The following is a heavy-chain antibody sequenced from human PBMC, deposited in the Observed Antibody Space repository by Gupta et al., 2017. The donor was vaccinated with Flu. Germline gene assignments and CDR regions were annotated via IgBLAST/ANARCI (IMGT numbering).Heavy chain of an antibody. V-gene: IGHV3-48*03. Sequence: EVQLVESGGGLVQPGGSLRLSCAASGFTFSSYEMNWVRQAPGKGLEWVSYISSSGSTIYYADSVKGRFTISRDNAKNSLYLQMNSLRAEDTAVYYCAREVTAIPVPTDAGGIDYWGQGTLVTVSS. CDR2: ISSSGSTI. CDR1: GFTFSSYE. D-gene: IGHD2-21*02. CDR3: AREVTAIPVPTDAGGIDY. J-gene: IGHJ4*02.